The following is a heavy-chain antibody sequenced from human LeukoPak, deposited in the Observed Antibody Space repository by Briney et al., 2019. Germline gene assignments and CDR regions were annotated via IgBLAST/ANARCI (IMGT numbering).Heavy chain of an antibody. J-gene: IGHJ4*01. V-gene: IGHV4-59*01. CDR1: GGSITNYY. CDR3: ARVYYSNSYDY. D-gene: IGHD6-13*01. Sequence: SETLSLTCTVSGGSITNYYWSWIRQPPGKGLEWIGYIYYSGSTNYNPSLKSRVTLSVDTSRNQFSLSLRSMTAADTAVYYCARVYYSNSYDY. CDR2: IYYSGST.